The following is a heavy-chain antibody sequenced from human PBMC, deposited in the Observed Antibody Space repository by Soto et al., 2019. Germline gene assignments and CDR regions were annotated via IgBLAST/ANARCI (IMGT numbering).Heavy chain of an antibody. CDR1: GDSISNSRFY. CDR2: IYYTGNA. Sequence: PSETLSLTCSVSGDSISNSRFYWAWVRQPPGEGLEWIGSIYYTGNAYYNPSLKSRVTIFVDTSKNQFSLKLSSVTAADTAVYYCARHTPAISISDHWGQGTLVTVSS. J-gene: IGHJ4*02. CDR3: ARHTPAISISDH. D-gene: IGHD2-15*01. V-gene: IGHV4-39*01.